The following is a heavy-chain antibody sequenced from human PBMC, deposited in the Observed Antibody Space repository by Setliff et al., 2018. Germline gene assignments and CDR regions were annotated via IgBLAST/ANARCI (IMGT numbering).Heavy chain of an antibody. J-gene: IGHJ4*02. D-gene: IGHD3-22*01. Sequence: SETLSLTCTVSGGSISSGDYYWSRIRQPPGKGLEWIGYIYSSGSTYYNPSLKSRVSISVDTSKNQFSLKLSSVTAADTAVYYCARESRYYYDNLGTLDYWGQGTPVTVSS. CDR3: ARESRYYYDNLGTLDY. V-gene: IGHV4-30-4*08. CDR2: IYSSGST. CDR1: GGSISSGDYY.